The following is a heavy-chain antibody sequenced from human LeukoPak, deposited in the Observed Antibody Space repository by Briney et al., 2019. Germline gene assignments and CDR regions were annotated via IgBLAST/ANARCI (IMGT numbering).Heavy chain of an antibody. Sequence: GGSLRLSCAASGFTFSSYAMHWVRHAPGKGLEYVSAISSNGGSTYYANSVKGRFTISRDNSKNTLHLQMGSPRAEDMAVYYCARPPHTWGQGTLVTVSS. CDR2: ISSNGGST. J-gene: IGHJ4*02. V-gene: IGHV3-64*01. CDR3: ARPPHT. CDR1: GFTFSSYA.